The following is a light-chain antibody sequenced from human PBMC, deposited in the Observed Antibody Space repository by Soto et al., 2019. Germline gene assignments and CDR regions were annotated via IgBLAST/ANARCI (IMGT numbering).Light chain of an antibody. CDR3: QHRYNWPLT. J-gene: IGKJ4*01. CDR1: QSASPY. CDR2: DAY. Sequence: ETVLTQSPATLSLSPGDRATLSCRTSQSASPYLAWYQQRPGQAPRLLIYDAYNRAAGIPARFSGSGSGTDFTLTISSLEPEDFAVYYCQHRYNWPLTFGAGTKVDIK. V-gene: IGKV3-11*01.